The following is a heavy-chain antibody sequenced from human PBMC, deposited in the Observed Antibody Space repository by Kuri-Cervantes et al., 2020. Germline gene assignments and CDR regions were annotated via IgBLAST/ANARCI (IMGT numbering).Heavy chain of an antibody. CDR3: ARDHSRTWFLHFDY. D-gene: IGHD6-13*01. Sequence: GESLKISCAASGFTFSDYDMHWVRQAPGKGLEWVAVIWYDGSDKYYADSVKGRFTMSRDNSKNTLYLQMDSLRAEDTAVYYCARDHSRTWFLHFDYWGQGTLVTVSS. V-gene: IGHV3-33*01. CDR2: IWYDGSDK. CDR1: GFTFSDYD. J-gene: IGHJ4*02.